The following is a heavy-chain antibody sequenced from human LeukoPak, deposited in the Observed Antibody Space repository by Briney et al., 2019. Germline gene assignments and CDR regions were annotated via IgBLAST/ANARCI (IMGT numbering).Heavy chain of an antibody. CDR2: IYYSGST. CDR1: GGSISRYY. J-gene: IGHJ3*02. Sequence: PSETLSLTCTVSGGSISRYYWSWIRQPPGKGLEWIGYIYYSGSTNYNPSLKSRVTISVDTSKNQFSLKLSSVTAADTAVYYCARVSDGILTYDAFDIWGQGTMVTVSS. D-gene: IGHD3-9*01. V-gene: IGHV4-59*01. CDR3: ARVSDGILTYDAFDI.